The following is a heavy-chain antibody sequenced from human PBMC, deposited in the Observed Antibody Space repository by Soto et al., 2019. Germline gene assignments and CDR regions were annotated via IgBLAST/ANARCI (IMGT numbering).Heavy chain of an antibody. CDR2: IIPIFGTA. CDR3: ARAALPPLYPSSWYGHYYYRMDV. V-gene: IGHV1-69*13. J-gene: IGHJ6*02. D-gene: IGHD6-13*01. Sequence: ASVKVSCKASGGTFSSYAISWVRQAPGQGLEWMGGIIPIFGTANYAQKFQGRVTITADESTSTAYMELSSLRSEDTAVYYCARAALPPLYPSSWYGHYYYRMDVWGQGTTVTVS. CDR1: GGTFSSYA.